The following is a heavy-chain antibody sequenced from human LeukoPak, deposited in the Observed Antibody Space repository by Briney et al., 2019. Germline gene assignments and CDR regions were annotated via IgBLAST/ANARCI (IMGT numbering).Heavy chain of an antibody. J-gene: IGHJ4*02. V-gene: IGHV1-18*01. CDR2: ISAYNGNT. CDR3: ARRDERGYCSSTSCYTFDY. D-gene: IGHD2-2*02. CDR1: GYTFTSYG. Sequence: ASVKVSCKASGYTFTSYGISWVRQAPGQGLEWMGWISAYNGNTNYAQKLQGRVTMTTDTSTSAAYMELRSLRSDDTAVYYCARRDERGYCSSTSCYTFDYWGQGTLVTVSS.